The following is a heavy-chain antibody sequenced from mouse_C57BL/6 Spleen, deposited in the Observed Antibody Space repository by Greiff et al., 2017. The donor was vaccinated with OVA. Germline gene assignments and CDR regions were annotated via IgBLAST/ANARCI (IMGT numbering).Heavy chain of an antibody. CDR1: GFTFSSYG. CDR3: ARHRGNYRYFDV. J-gene: IGHJ1*03. Sequence: EVQRVESGGDLVKPGGSLKLSCAASGFTFSSYGMSWVRQTPDKRLEWVATISSGGSYTYYPDSVKGRFTISRDNAKNTLYLQMSSLKSEDTAMYYCARHRGNYRYFDVWGTGTTVTVSS. V-gene: IGHV5-6*01. CDR2: ISSGGSYT. D-gene: IGHD2-1*01.